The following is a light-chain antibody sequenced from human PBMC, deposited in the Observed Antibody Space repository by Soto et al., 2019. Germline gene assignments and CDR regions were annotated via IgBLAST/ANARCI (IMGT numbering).Light chain of an antibody. V-gene: IGKV3-11*01. J-gene: IGKJ3*01. CDR2: DAS. Sequence: EIVLTQSPATLSLSPGERATLSCRASESVSSYLAWYQQKPGQAPRLLIYDASNRATGIPARFSGSGSGTHFTLTVRSLEPEDFAVYYCQQRSKWPLTFGPGTKVEIK. CDR3: QQRSKWPLT. CDR1: ESVSSY.